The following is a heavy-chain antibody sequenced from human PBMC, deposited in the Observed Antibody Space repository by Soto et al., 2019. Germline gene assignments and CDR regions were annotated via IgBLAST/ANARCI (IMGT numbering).Heavy chain of an antibody. CDR1: GFTFSSYG. J-gene: IGHJ3*02. CDR2: ISYDGSNK. Sequence: QVQLVESGGGVVQPGRSLRLSCAASGFTFSSYGMHWVRQAPGKGLEWVAVISYDGSNKYYADSVKGRFTISRDNSKNPLYLQMNSLRAEDTAVYYCAKVHYYDSSGVDAFDIWGQGTMVTVSS. V-gene: IGHV3-30*18. D-gene: IGHD3-22*01. CDR3: AKVHYYDSSGVDAFDI.